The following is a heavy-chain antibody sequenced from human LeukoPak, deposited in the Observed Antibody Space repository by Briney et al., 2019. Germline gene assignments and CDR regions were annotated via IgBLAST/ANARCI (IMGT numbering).Heavy chain of an antibody. CDR2: IYYSGST. CDR3: ARDERGYCSSTSCYTHNWFDP. J-gene: IGHJ5*02. CDR1: GGSISSSSYY. Sequence: SETLSLTCTVSGGSISSSSYYWGWIRQPPGKGLEWIGSIYYSGSTYYNPSLKSLVTISVDMSKTQFSLKLSSVTAADTAVYYCARDERGYCSSTSCYTHNWFDPWGQGTLVTVSS. D-gene: IGHD2-2*02. V-gene: IGHV4-39*07.